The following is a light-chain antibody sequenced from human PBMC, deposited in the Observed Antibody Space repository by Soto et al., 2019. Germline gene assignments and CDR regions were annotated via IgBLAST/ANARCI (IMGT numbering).Light chain of an antibody. CDR1: SSDVGGYNY. Sequence: QSALTQPASVSGSPGQSITISCTGTSSDVGGYNYVSWYQHHPGKAPKLMIYDVTNRPSGVSNRFSGSKSGNTASLTISGLQAEDEADYYCTSYTTGSPYVVFGGGTKLTVL. J-gene: IGLJ2*01. V-gene: IGLV2-14*03. CDR3: TSYTTGSPYVV. CDR2: DVT.